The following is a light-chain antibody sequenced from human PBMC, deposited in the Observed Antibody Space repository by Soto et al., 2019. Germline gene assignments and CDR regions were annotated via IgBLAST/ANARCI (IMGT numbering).Light chain of an antibody. CDR2: VAS. Sequence: DIPMTQSPSSLSASVGDRVTSTCRASQGISNYLAWYQQQPGKVPKLLIYVASTLQSGVPSRFSGSRSGTDFTLTISSLQPEDVATFYCQKHNSAPWTFGQGTKVEIK. V-gene: IGKV1-27*01. CDR3: QKHNSAPWT. CDR1: QGISNY. J-gene: IGKJ1*01.